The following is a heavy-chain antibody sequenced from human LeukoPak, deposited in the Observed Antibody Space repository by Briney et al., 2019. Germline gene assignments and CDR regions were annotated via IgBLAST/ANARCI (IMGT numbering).Heavy chain of an antibody. J-gene: IGHJ4*02. Sequence: GGSLRLSCAASGFTFSSYGMHWVRQAPGKGLEWVAFIRYDGSNKYYADSVKGRFTISRDNSKNTLYLQMNSLRAEDTAVYYCAEDRGYSSSWCDYWGQGTLVTVSS. CDR2: IRYDGSNK. V-gene: IGHV3-30*02. CDR3: AEDRGYSSSWCDY. CDR1: GFTFSSYG. D-gene: IGHD6-13*01.